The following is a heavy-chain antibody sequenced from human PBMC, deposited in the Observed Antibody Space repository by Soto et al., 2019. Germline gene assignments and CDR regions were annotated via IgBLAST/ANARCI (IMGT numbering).Heavy chain of an antibody. CDR2: INSDGSST. CDR3: ARLQSPAAGP. Sequence: GGSLRLSCVASGFTFSSYWMHWVRQAPGKGLVWVSRINSDGSSTDYTDSVKGRFIISRDNAKNTLYLQMNSLRAEDTAVYYCARLQSPAAGPWGQGTLVTVSS. CDR1: GFTFSSYW. J-gene: IGHJ5*02. V-gene: IGHV3-74*01. D-gene: IGHD2-2*01.